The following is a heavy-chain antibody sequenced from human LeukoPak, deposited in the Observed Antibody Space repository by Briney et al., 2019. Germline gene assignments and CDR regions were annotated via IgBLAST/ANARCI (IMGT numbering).Heavy chain of an antibody. J-gene: IGHJ4*02. CDR2: ISGSGNSI. Sequence: GGSLRLSCAGSGFAFSDYYMTWIRQAPGRGLEFISYISGSGNSIVYADSVKGRFTISRDSAKNSLYLQMNSLRDEDTAVYYCAREPRLAVYWGQGTLVTVSS. CDR3: AREPRLAVY. D-gene: IGHD6-19*01. V-gene: IGHV3-11*01. CDR1: GFAFSDYY.